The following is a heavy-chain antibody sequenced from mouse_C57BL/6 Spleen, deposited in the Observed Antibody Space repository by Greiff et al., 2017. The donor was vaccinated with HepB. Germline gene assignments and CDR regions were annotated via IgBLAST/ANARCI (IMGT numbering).Heavy chain of an antibody. D-gene: IGHD2-4*01. CDR2: IYPRSGNT. Sequence: QVQLQQSGAELARPGASVKLSCKASGYTFTSYGISWVRQSTGQGLEWIGKIYPRSGNTYYKEKFKGKATLTADKASSTAYLELRSLTSEDSAVYFCARRGYDYDGRCYFDVWGKGTTVTVSS. CDR1: GYTFTSYG. J-gene: IGHJ1*03. CDR3: ARRGYDYDGRCYFDV. V-gene: IGHV1-81*01.